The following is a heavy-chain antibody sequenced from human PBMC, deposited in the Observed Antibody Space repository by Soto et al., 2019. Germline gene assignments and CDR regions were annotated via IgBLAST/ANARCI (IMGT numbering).Heavy chain of an antibody. V-gene: IGHV1-3*01. J-gene: IGHJ6*02. D-gene: IGHD3-3*01. Sequence: ASVKVSCKASGYTFTSYAMHWVRQAPGQRLEWMGWINAGNGNTKYSQKFQGRVTITRDTSASTAYMELSSLRSEDTAVYYCVSSSFFGVVMAQGMDFWGQGTTVTVSS. CDR2: INAGNGNT. CDR3: VSSSFFGVVMAQGMDF. CDR1: GYTFTSYA.